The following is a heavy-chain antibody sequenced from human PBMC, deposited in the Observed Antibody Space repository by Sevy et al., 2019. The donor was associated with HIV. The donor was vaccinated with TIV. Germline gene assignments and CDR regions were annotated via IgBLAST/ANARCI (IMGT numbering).Heavy chain of an antibody. J-gene: IGHJ6*03. D-gene: IGHD2-15*01. V-gene: IGHV3-11*01. Sequence: GGSLRLSCAASGFTFSDYYMSWIRQAPGKGLEWVSYISSSGSTIYYADSVKGRFTISRDNAKNSLYLQMNSLRAEDTAVYYCARVSCSGGSCYSGYYCYYMDVWGKGTTVTVSS. CDR2: ISSSGSTI. CDR1: GFTFSDYY. CDR3: ARVSCSGGSCYSGYYCYYMDV.